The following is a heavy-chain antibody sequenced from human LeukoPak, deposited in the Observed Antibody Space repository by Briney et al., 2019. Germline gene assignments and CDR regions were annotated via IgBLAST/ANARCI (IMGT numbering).Heavy chain of an antibody. Sequence: GGSLSLTCAASGFAFSTYCMHWVRQVPGKGLVWVSHIKSDGSGIEYADSVKGRFTISRDNAKNTLYMQMNSLRAEDAAVYYCTTSAYHNEYWGQGTLVTVSS. V-gene: IGHV3-74*03. D-gene: IGHD3-3*01. CDR3: TTSAYHNEY. J-gene: IGHJ4*02. CDR1: GFAFSTYC. CDR2: IKSDGSGI.